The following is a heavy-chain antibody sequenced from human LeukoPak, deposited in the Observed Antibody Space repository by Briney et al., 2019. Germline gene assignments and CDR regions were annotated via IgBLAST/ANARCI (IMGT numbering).Heavy chain of an antibody. J-gene: IGHJ6*03. V-gene: IGHV4-39*01. D-gene: IGHD2-15*01. CDR2: IYYRGGT. CDR1: GGSISSSYY. Sequence: SETLSLTCTVSGGSISSSYYWGWIRQPPGKGLEWMGSIYYRGGTYYNPSLKSRVTISVDASKNQFSLKLSSVTAADTAVYYCASQGSGGSYYYYMDVWGKGTTVTVSS. CDR3: ASQGSGGSYYYYMDV.